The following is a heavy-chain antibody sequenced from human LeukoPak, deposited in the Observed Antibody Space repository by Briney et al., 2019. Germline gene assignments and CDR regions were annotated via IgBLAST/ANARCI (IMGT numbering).Heavy chain of an antibody. CDR2: IYPADPQT. CDR1: GSIFSNYW. CDR3: ARALYCSSTACPGARFDP. Sequence: RRGASLQISCKGSGSIFSNYWIGWVRQLPGKGLEWLGIIYPADPQTIYSPSFEGQVIISADTSIRTAYLQLSSLKASDTAMYYCARALYCSSTACPGARFDPWGQGTLVSVSS. D-gene: IGHD2-15*01. V-gene: IGHV5-51*01. J-gene: IGHJ5*02.